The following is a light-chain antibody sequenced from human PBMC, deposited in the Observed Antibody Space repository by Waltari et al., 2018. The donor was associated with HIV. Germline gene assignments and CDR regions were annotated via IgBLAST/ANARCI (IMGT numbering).Light chain of an antibody. CDR3: CSYAGSSTFVV. V-gene: IGLV2-23*02. Sequence: QSALTQPASVSGSPGPSITISCTGTSSDVGSYYLVSWYQQHPGKAPKLMIYEVSKRPSGVSNRFSGSKSGNTASLTISGLQAEDEADYYCCSYAGSSTFVVFGGGTKLTVL. J-gene: IGLJ2*01. CDR1: SSDVGSYYL. CDR2: EVS.